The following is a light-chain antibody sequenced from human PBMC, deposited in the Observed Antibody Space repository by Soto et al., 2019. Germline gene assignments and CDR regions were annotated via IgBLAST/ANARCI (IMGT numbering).Light chain of an antibody. J-gene: IGLJ2*01. CDR3: TSYTSASTLV. V-gene: IGLV2-14*01. Sequence: QSALTQPASVSGSPGQSITISCTGTSDDIGANNYVSWYQHHPGKAPKILIYEAANRPSGISHRFSGSKSGNTPSLTISGLQAEDEADYFCTSYTSASTLVFGGGTKLTVL. CDR1: SDDIGANNY. CDR2: EAA.